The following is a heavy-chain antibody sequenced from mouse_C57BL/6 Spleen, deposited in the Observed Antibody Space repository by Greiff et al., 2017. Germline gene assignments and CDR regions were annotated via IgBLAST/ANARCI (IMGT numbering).Heavy chain of an antibody. CDR2: IDPSVSYT. D-gene: IGHD1-1*01. J-gene: IGHJ3*01. V-gene: IGHV1-59*01. CDR1: GYTFTSYW. Sequence: VQLQQPGAELVRPGTSVKLSCKASGYTFTSYWMHWVKQRPGQGLEWIGVIDPSVSYTNYNQKFKGKATLTVDTSSSTAYMQLSSLTSEDSAVYYCARDTYDYGSGFAYWGQGTLVTVSA. CDR3: ARDTYDYGSGFAY.